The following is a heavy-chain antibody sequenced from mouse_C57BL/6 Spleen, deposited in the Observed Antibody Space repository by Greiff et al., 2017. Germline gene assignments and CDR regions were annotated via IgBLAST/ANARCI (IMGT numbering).Heavy chain of an antibody. J-gene: IGHJ2*01. V-gene: IGHV1-69*01. CDR1: GYTFTSYW. D-gene: IGHD1-1*01. CDR3: ARSITTVVATRGVYCDD. CDR2: IDPSDSYT. Sequence: QVQLLQSGAELVMPGASVKLSCKASGYTFTSYWMHWVKQRPGQGLEWIGEIDPSDSYTNYNQKFKGKSTLTVDKSSSTAYMQLSSLTSEDYAVYYCARSITTVVATRGVYCDDWGQGTTLTVSS.